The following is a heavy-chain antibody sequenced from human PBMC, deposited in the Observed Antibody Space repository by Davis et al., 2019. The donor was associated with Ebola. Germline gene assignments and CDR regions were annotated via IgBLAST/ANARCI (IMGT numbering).Heavy chain of an antibody. D-gene: IGHD1-26*01. CDR2: IYSSGST. CDR1: GGSISSGGYS. J-gene: IGHJ5*02. CDR3: ARGSGSYSYNWFDP. V-gene: IGHV4-61*10. Sequence: PSETLSLTCAVSGGSISSGGYSWSWIRQPAGKGLEWIGHIYSSGSTNYNSSLKSRVTISVDTSKNQFSLKLSSVTAADTAVYYCARGSGSYSYNWFDPWGQGTLVTVSS.